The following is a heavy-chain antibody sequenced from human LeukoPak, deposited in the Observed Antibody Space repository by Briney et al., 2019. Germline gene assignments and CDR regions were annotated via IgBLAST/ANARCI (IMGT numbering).Heavy chain of an antibody. CDR2: INHSGST. D-gene: IGHD2-21*02. J-gene: IGHJ6*02. CDR1: GGSISSSSYY. V-gene: IGHV4-39*07. Sequence: SETLSLTCTVSGGSISSSSYYWSWIRQPPGKGLEWIGEINHSGSTNYNPSLKSRVTISVDTSKNQFSLKLSSVTAADTAVYYCARGPLQFVGWLQSGGNYGMDVWGQGTTVTVSS. CDR3: ARGPLQFVGWLQSGGNYGMDV.